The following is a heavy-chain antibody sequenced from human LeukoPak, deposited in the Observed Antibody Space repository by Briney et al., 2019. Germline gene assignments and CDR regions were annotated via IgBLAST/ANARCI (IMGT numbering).Heavy chain of an antibody. J-gene: IGHJ4*02. V-gene: IGHV3-48*03. CDR2: MCSTSTTI. CDR1: GFPFSFYE. D-gene: IGHD6-19*01. CDR3: ALLAVASDFDY. Sequence: GGSLRLSCAVSGFPFSFYEMHWVRQAPGKGLEWVSNMCSTSTTIYYADAVKGTLSITRDNDKCSLYLQMNSLRVEDTAVQYCALLAVASDFDYWGQGGLVSASS.